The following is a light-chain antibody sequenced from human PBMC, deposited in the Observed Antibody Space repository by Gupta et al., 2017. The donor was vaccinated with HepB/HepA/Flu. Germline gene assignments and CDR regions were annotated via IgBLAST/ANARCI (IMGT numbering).Light chain of an antibody. CDR1: ALSKQY. J-gene: IGLJ1*01. CDR3: QSADSVGDSYA. CDR2: KDT. V-gene: IGLV3-25*03. Sequence: SFELTQPPSVSVSPGQTARITCSGDALSKQYVYWYQQKPGQAPMMVIYKDTERPSGIPERFSGSRSVTTATLTISRVQAEDEADYYCQSADSVGDSYAFGSGTKVTVL.